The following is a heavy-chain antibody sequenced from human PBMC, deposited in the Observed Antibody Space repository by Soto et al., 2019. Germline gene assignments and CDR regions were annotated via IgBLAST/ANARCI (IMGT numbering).Heavy chain of an antibody. CDR2: INPNTGGT. CDR3: ARTEKFDP. Sequence: QVQLVQSGAEVKTPGASVRVSCKASRYTFNGYYIQWVRQAPGQGLEWMGWINPNTGGTNYAQNFQGRVTMTRDTSITTAYMELTRLRSDDTAVYYCARTEKFDPWGQGTLVTVSS. V-gene: IGHV1-2*02. J-gene: IGHJ5*02. CDR1: RYTFNGYY.